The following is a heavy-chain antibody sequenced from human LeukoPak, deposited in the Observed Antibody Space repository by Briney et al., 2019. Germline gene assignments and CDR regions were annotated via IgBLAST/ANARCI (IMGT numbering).Heavy chain of an antibody. J-gene: IGHJ4*02. Sequence: ASVHVSCKASGYPFTRYGIRWVRRAPGQGLEWVVVIDPNEGTAAYSQTFQVRVTRTRDMSTNTVYMDLSSLRPEDTAMYYCATPLAYCRGGSCYDSGHFDSWGQGTLVTVSS. CDR3: ATPLAYCRGGSCYDSGHFDS. CDR1: GYPFTRYG. CDR2: IDPNEGTA. V-gene: IGHV1-46*01. D-gene: IGHD2-15*01.